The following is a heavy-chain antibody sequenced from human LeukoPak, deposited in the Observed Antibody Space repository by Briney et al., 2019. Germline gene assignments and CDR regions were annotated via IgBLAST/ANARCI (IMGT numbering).Heavy chain of an antibody. D-gene: IGHD2-2*01. CDR3: ARAYCSSTSCPGMDV. CDR2: IYYSGST. V-gene: IGHV4-59*08. Sequence: SETLSLTCTVSGGSISSYYWSWIRQPPGKGLEWIGYIYYSGSTNYNPSLKSRVTISVDTSKNQFSLKLSSVTAADTAVYYCARAYCSSTSCPGMDVWGKGTTVTVSS. CDR1: GGSISSYY. J-gene: IGHJ6*04.